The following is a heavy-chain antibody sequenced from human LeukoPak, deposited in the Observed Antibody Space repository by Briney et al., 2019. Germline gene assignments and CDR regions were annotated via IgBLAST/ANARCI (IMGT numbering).Heavy chain of an antibody. D-gene: IGHD3-3*01. J-gene: IGHJ4*02. CDR1: GFTFSTYA. CDR2: ISTSGDTV. Sequence: PGKSLRLSCAASGFTFSTYAMNWVRQAPGKGLEWLSYISTSGDTVYYADSVKGRITISRDNSKNTLYLQMNSLRAEDTAVYYCAKVGHYHDFDYWGQGTLVTVSS. V-gene: IGHV3-48*01. CDR3: AKVGHYHDFDY.